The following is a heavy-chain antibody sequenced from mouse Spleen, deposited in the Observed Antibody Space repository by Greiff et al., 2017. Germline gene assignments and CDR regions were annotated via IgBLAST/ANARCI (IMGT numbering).Heavy chain of an antibody. CDR3: ARVYYGSSYPFDY. V-gene: IGHV3-6*02. D-gene: IGHD1-1*01. Sequence: VQLKESGPGLVKPSQSLSLTCSVTGYSITSGYYWKWIRQFPGNKLEWMGYISYDGSNNYNPSLKNRISITRDTSKNQFFLKLNSVTTEDTATYYCARVYYGSSYPFDYWAKAPLSQSPQ. J-gene: IGHJ2*01. CDR2: ISYDGSN. CDR1: GYSITSGYY.